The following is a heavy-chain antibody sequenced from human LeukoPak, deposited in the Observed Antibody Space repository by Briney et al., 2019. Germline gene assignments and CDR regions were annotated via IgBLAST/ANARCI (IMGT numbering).Heavy chain of an antibody. CDR3: ASSVVPAANDAFDI. J-gene: IGHJ3*02. D-gene: IGHD2-2*01. CDR2: TNPNSGGT. CDR1: GYTFTGYY. Sequence: GASVKVSYKASGYTFTGYYMHWVRQAPGQGLEWMGWTNPNSGGTNYAQKFQGRVTMTRDTSISTAYMELSRLRSDDTAVYYCASSVVPAANDAFDIWGQGTMVTVSS. V-gene: IGHV1-2*02.